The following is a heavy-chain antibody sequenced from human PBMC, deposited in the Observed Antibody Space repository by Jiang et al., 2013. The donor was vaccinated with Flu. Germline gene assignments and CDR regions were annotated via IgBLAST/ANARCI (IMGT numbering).Heavy chain of an antibody. J-gene: IGHJ6*02. CDR2: IYPGDSDI. D-gene: IGHD2-2*01. Sequence: GAEVKKPGESLRISCKGSGYSFTSYWIGWVRQMPGKGLEWMGIIYPGDSDIRYSPSFQGQVTISVDKSITTAYLQWSSLKASDTAMYYCARGGYCSSTSCYPNYGMDVWGQGTTVTVSS. CDR3: ARGGYCSSTSCYPNYGMDV. V-gene: IGHV5-51*03. CDR1: GYSFTSYW.